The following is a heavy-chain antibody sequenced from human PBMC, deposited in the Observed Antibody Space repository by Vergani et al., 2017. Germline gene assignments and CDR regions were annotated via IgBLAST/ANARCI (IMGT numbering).Heavy chain of an antibody. V-gene: IGHV4-39*01. CDR1: GDSVISTDYH. J-gene: IGHJ4*02. CDR2: MDYSGST. CDR3: ASKRGACRAAYCHSYDF. D-gene: IGHD2-15*01. Sequence: QLQLQESGPGLVKPSETLSLTCTVSGDSVISTDYHWGWIRQPPGKGLEWIGSMDYSGSTSYNPSLESRISISFETPKNQFSLRLTSVTAADTAVYYCASKRGACRAAYCHSYDFWGPGTLGGVSS.